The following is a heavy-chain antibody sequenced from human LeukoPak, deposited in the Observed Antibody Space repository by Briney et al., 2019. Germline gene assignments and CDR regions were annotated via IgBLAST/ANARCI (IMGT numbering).Heavy chain of an antibody. J-gene: IGHJ5*02. V-gene: IGHV4-4*07. CDR3: ARDRRSYYGSGSYWYNWFDP. CDR2: IYTSGST. Sequence: SETLSLTCTVSGGSISSYYWSWIRQPAGKGLEWIGRIYTSGSTNYNPSLKSRVTMSVDTSKNQFSLKLSSVTAADTAVYYCARDRRSYYGSGSYWYNWFDPWGQGTLVTVSS. CDR1: GGSISSYY. D-gene: IGHD3-10*01.